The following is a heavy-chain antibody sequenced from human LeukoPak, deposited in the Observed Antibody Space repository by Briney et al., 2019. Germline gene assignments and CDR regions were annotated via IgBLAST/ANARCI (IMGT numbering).Heavy chain of an antibody. CDR2: INHSGST. CDR1: GGSFGGYY. D-gene: IGHD1-14*01. V-gene: IGHV4-34*01. J-gene: IGHJ6*02. Sequence: SETLSLTCAVYGGSFGGYYWSWIRQPPGKGLEWIGEINHSGSTNYNPSLKSRVTISVDTSKNQFSLKLSSVTAADTAVYYCARGRRGDRTYYYYGMDVWGQGTTVTVSS. CDR3: ARGRRGDRTYYYYGMDV.